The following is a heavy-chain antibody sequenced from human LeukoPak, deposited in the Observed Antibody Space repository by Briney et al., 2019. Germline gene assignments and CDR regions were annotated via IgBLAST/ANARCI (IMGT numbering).Heavy chain of an antibody. J-gene: IGHJ4*02. CDR3: ARGNMGSSWYTHFDY. Sequence: GGSLRLSCAASGFTFSSYSMNWVRQAPGKGLEWVSSISSSSSYIYYADSVKGRFTISRDNAKNSLYLQMNSLRAEDTAVYYCARGNMGSSWYTHFDYWGQGTLVTVSS. D-gene: IGHD6-13*01. V-gene: IGHV3-21*01. CDR1: GFTFSSYS. CDR2: ISSSSSYI.